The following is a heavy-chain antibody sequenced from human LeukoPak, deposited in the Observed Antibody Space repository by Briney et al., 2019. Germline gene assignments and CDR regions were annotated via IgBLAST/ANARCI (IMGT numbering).Heavy chain of an antibody. CDR1: GFTFSSYW. CDR3: ARLDTAMANPSDY. D-gene: IGHD5-18*01. J-gene: IGHJ4*02. CDR2: INSDGSST. Sequence: GGSLRLSCAASGFTFSSYWMHWVRQAPGKGLVWVSRINSDGSSTSYADSVKGRFTISRDNAKNTLYLQMNSLRAEDTAVYYRARLDTAMANPSDYWGQGTLVTVSS. V-gene: IGHV3-74*01.